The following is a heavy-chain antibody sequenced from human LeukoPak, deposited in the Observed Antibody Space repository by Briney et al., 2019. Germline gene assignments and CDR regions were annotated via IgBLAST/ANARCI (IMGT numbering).Heavy chain of an antibody. V-gene: IGHV3-23*01. CDR3: ARERANYYFDS. CDR1: GFTFSSYA. D-gene: IGHD1-26*01. J-gene: IGHJ4*02. Sequence: GGSLRLSCAASGFTFSSYAMSWVRQAPGKGLEWVSAISGSGGSTYYADSVKGRFTISRDNSKNTLHLQMNSLRVEDTAVYYCARERANYYFDSWGQGTLVTVSS. CDR2: ISGSGGST.